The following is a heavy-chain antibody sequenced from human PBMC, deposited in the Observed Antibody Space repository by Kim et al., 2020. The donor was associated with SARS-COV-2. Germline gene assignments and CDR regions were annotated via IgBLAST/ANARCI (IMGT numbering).Heavy chain of an antibody. D-gene: IGHD3-22*01. V-gene: IGHV4-59*01. Sequence: YNPAHKSRVTISVDTSKNQFSLKLSSVTAADTAVYYCARKTSSGYYYFDYWGQGTLVTVSS. J-gene: IGHJ4*02. CDR3: ARKTSSGYYYFDY.